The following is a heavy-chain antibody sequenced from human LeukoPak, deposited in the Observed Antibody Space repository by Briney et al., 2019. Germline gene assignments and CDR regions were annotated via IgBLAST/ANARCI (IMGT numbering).Heavy chain of an antibody. CDR2: IYYSGST. CDR3: AKNTVDTAMASIDY. CDR1: GGSISSSSYY. Sequence: SETLSLTCTVSGGSISSSSYYWGWIRQPPGKGLEWIGSIYYSGSTYYNPSLKSRVTISVDTSKNQFSLKLSSVTAADTAVYYCAKNTVDTAMASIDYWGQGTLVTVSS. D-gene: IGHD5-18*01. J-gene: IGHJ4*02. V-gene: IGHV4-39*01.